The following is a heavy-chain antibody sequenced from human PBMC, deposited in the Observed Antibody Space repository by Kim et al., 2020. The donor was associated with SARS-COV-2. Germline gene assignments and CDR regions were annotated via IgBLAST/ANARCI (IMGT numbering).Heavy chain of an antibody. J-gene: IGHJ4*02. CDR1: GGSISSYY. D-gene: IGHD5-18*01. Sequence: SETLSLTCTVSGGSISSYYWSWIRQPPGKGLEWIGYIYYSGSTNYNPSLKSRVTISVDTSKNQFSLKLSSVTAADTAVYYCAGGQVTAMVSFDYWGQGTL. CDR2: IYYSGST. V-gene: IGHV4-59*13. CDR3: AGGQVTAMVSFDY.